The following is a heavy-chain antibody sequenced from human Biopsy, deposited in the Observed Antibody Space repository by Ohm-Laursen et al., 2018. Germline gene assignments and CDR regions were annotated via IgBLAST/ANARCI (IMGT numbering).Heavy chain of an antibody. Sequence: SLRLSCSAPGFSFADYGMHWVRQAPGKGLEWVSSISWQSATRNYADSVKGRFAISRDNAKKSLYLEVDSLRDEDTALYYCVKDKDFRDAFDIWGQGTMVTVSS. CDR3: VKDKDFRDAFDI. CDR1: GFSFADYG. CDR2: ISWQSATR. D-gene: IGHD3-3*01. V-gene: IGHV3-9*01. J-gene: IGHJ3*02.